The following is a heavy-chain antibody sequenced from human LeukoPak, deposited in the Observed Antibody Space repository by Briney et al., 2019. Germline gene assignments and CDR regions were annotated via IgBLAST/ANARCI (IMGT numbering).Heavy chain of an antibody. CDR3: ARDWEGLYFDL. V-gene: IGHV6-1*01. J-gene: IGHJ2*01. CDR2: TYCRSKWYN. CDR1: GDSVSANSVA. D-gene: IGHD1-26*01. Sequence: SQTLSLTCAISGDSVSANSVAWNWIRQSPSRGLEWLGRTYCRSKWYNDYTVSVKSRITINADTSKNQFSLHLNSVTPEDTAVYYCARDWEGLYFDLWGRGTLVTVSS.